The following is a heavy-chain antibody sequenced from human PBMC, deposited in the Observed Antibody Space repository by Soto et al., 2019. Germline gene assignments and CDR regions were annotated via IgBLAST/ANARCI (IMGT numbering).Heavy chain of an antibody. Sequence: QVHLVQSGAEVKKPGSSVRVSCKTSGGTFSSYSFTWVRQAPGQGLEWMGEIIPILNTANFAQKFQSRVTITAKEPPSTGYMKLSSLSPDDTAVYYCARVDYASTYGFYYYGLDVWGQGTMVTVSS. CDR1: GGTFSSYS. D-gene: IGHD3-10*01. CDR2: IIPILNTA. V-gene: IGHV1-69*01. J-gene: IGHJ6*02. CDR3: ARVDYASTYGFYYYGLDV.